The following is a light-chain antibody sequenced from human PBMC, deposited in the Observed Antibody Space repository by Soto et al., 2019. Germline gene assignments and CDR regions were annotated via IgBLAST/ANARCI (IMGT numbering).Light chain of an antibody. CDR1: SSDVGDYNY. CDR2: DVS. CDR3: SSYTSTSIV. V-gene: IGLV2-14*01. Sequence: QSALTQPASVSGSPGQSITISCTGTSSDVGDYNYVSWYQRHPGKAPKLMIYDVSNRPSGVSNRFSGSKSGNTASLTISGLQAEDEADYHCSSYTSTSIVFGTGTKLTVL. J-gene: IGLJ1*01.